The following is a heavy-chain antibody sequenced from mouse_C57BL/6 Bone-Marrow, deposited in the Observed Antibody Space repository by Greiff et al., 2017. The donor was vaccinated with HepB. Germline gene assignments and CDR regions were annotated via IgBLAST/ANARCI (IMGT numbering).Heavy chain of an antibody. CDR2: ISDGGSYT. J-gene: IGHJ4*01. CDR1: GFTFSSYA. V-gene: IGHV5-4*03. CDR3: AHHYYGSSYDAMDY. D-gene: IGHD1-1*01. Sequence: EVKLEDSGGGLVKPGGSLKLSCAASGFTFSSYAMSWVRQTPEKRLEWVATISDGGSYTYYPDNVKGRFTISRDNAKNNLYLQMSHLKSEDTAMYYCAHHYYGSSYDAMDYWGQGTSVTVSS.